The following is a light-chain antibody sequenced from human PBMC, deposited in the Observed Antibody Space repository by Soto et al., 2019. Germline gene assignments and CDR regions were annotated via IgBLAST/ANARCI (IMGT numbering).Light chain of an antibody. Sequence: EIVLTQSPATLSLSPGERATLSCRASQSVSSYFAWLQQKPGQAPRLLIYDASNRATGIPDRFSGSGSGTDLTLTISSLEPEDFAVYYCQQRSSWPLTFGGGTRVEIK. CDR1: QSVSSY. CDR2: DAS. V-gene: IGKV3-11*01. J-gene: IGKJ4*01. CDR3: QQRSSWPLT.